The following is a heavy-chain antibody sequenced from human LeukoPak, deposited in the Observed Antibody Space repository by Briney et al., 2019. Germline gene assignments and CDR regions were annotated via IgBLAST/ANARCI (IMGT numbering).Heavy chain of an antibody. CDR2: MSSSGDYI. CDR3: ARDPIYTFDGPEYFQH. D-gene: IGHD2-2*02. Sequence: GGCLRLSCAVSAFPLSSISMKWVRPAPGKGLEWVSSMSSSGDYISYADPVTGRFTISRDNAKKPLYLQMNILRAEDTAVFYCARDPIYTFDGPEYFQHWGQGTLVAVSS. V-gene: IGHV3-21*01. J-gene: IGHJ1*01. CDR1: AFPLSSIS.